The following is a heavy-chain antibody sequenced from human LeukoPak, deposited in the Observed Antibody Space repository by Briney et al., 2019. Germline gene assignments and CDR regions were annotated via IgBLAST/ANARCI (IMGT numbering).Heavy chain of an antibody. CDR3: AKGMRSGGATPSDF. V-gene: IGHV3-30-3*01. CDR1: GFTFSSYA. J-gene: IGHJ4*02. D-gene: IGHD1-26*01. CDR2: ISYDGSNK. Sequence: GGSLRLSCAASGFTFSSYAMHWVRQAPGKGLEWVAVISYDGSNKYYADSVKGRFTISRDNSKNMLYLQMNSLRAEDTAVYYCAKGMRSGGATPSDFWGQGTLVTVSS.